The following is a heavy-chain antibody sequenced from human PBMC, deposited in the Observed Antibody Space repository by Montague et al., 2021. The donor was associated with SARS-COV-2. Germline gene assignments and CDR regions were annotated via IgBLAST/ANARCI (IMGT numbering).Heavy chain of an antibody. D-gene: IGHD2-2*01. CDR3: ARSRFVVVPAAISFGHSYFDP. Sequence: SETLSLTCSVSGGSIGTNYWSWIRQPPGGGLEWIGYAYHNGRTNYNPSLRGRVTMSLDTSKNQFSLNVTSVTAADTAVYHCARSRFVVVPAAISFGHSYFDPWGQGTLVTVSS. CDR2: AYHNGRT. V-gene: IGHV4-59*01. CDR1: GGSIGTNY. J-gene: IGHJ5*02.